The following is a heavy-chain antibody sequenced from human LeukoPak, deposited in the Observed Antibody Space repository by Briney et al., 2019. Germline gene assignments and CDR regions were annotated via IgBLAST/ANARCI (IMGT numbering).Heavy chain of an antibody. CDR3: TRDSGRFRLDY. V-gene: IGHV3-7*01. CDR1: GFTFSSSW. J-gene: IGHJ4*02. CDR2: INEDGSEK. Sequence: GGSLRLSCAASGFTFSSSWMNWVRQAPGKGLEWVASINEDGSEKYYVDSVKGRFTVSRDNAKNSLYLQMNSLRVEDTAVYYCTRDSGRFRLDYWGQGILVTASS. D-gene: IGHD6-19*01.